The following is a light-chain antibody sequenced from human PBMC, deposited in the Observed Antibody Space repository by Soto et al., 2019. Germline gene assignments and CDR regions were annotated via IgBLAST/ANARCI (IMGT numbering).Light chain of an antibody. CDR3: QEYSRYPYT. V-gene: IGKV1-5*03. CDR2: KTS. Sequence: DIQMTQSPSTLSVSVGDRVTITCRASQSFSTWLAWYQQKPGKAPKLLIYKTSTLKNGVPSRFSGSRSGKEFPLTINSLQPDDFATYYCQEYSRYPYTFGQGTKLEIK. CDR1: QSFSTW. J-gene: IGKJ2*01.